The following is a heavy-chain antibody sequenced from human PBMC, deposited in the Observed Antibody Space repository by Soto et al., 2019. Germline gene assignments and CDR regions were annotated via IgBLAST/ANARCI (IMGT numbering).Heavy chain of an antibody. J-gene: IGHJ4*02. CDR2: ISAYNGNT. Sequence: ASVKVSCKASGYTFTSYGISWVRQAPGQGLEWMGWISAYNGNTNYVQKLQGRVTMTTDTSTSTAYMELRSLRSDDTAVYYCARGGYYDFWSGYHPFDYWGQGTLVTVSS. CDR3: ARGGYYDFWSGYHPFDY. CDR1: GYTFTSYG. D-gene: IGHD3-3*01. V-gene: IGHV1-18*01.